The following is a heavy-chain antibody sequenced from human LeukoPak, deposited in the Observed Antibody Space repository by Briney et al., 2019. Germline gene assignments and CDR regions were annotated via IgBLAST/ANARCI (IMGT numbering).Heavy chain of an antibody. Sequence: GGSLRLSCAASGFTFSSYSMNWVRQAPGKGLKWVSSISSSSSYIYYADSVKGRFTISRDNAKNSLYLQMNSLRAEDTAVYYCARDLGGYSGYDSYYYYYGMDVWGKGTTVTVSS. D-gene: IGHD5-12*01. CDR3: ARDLGGYSGYDSYYYYYGMDV. V-gene: IGHV3-21*01. CDR1: GFTFSSYS. J-gene: IGHJ6*04. CDR2: ISSSSSYI.